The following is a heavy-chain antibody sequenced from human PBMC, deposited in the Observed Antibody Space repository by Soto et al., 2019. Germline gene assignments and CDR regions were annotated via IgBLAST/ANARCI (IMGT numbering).Heavy chain of an antibody. CDR3: ARQWELSGYYYGMDV. V-gene: IGHV1-8*01. CDR2: MSPNSGNT. Sequence: ASVKVSCKASGYTFTTYDINWVRQATGQGLEWMGWMSPNSGNTGYAQKFQGRVTMTRDTSISTAYMELSSLRFDDTAVYYCARQWELSGYYYGMDVWGQGTTVTVSS. D-gene: IGHD1-26*01. J-gene: IGHJ6*02. CDR1: GYTFTTYD.